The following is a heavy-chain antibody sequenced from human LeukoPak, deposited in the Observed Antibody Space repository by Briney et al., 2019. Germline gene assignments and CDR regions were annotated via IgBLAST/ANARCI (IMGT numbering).Heavy chain of an antibody. Sequence: GGSLRLSCAASGFTISNAWMSWVRQAPGKGLEWVGRIKSKTHGGTTDYAAPVKGRFTISRDDSRNTLYLQMNSLRTDDTPVYYCITDRLSYYGDWRRGPQVTVSS. J-gene: IGHJ4*02. V-gene: IGHV3-15*01. CDR2: IKSKTHGGTT. D-gene: IGHD1-26*01. CDR3: ITDRLSYYGD. CDR1: GFTISNAW.